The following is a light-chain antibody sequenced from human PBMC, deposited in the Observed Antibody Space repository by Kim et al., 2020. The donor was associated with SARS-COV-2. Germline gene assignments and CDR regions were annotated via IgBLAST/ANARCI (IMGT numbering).Light chain of an antibody. V-gene: IGKV2-28*01. CDR3: MQALQTPRT. J-gene: IGKJ1*01. CDR2: LGS. Sequence: DIVMTQSPLSLPVTPGEPASISCRSSQSLLHSNGYNYLDWYLQKPGQSPQLLIYLGSNRASGVPDRFSGSGSGTDFTLKISRVEAEDVGVYYCMQALQTPRTFGQRTQVDIK. CDR1: QSLLHSNGYNY.